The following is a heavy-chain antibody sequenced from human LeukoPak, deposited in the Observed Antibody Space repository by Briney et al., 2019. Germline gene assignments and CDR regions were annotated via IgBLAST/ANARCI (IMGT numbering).Heavy chain of an antibody. CDR1: GYTFTSHG. D-gene: IGHD6-19*01. J-gene: IGHJ4*02. CDR2: ISAYNGNT. CDR3: ARVYSSGWCFDY. Sequence: ASVKVSCKASGYTFTSHGISWVRQAPGQGLEWMGWISAYNGNTNYAQKLQGRVTMTTDTSTSTAYMELRSLRSDDTAVYYCARVYSSGWCFDYWGQGTLVTVSS. V-gene: IGHV1-18*01.